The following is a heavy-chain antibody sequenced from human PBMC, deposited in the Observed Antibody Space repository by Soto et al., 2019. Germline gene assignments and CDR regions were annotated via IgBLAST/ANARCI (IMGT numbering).Heavy chain of an antibody. V-gene: IGHV3-21*01. Sequence: PGGSLRLSWAASGFTFSSYAMNWVRQTQEKGLEWVSSISSTSSYTHYSDSVKGRFTISRDNANNSLFLQMNSLRAEDTATYYCARDLALAGNYWGQGVLVTVSS. CDR3: ARDLALAGNY. D-gene: IGHD6-19*01. CDR2: ISSTSSYT. J-gene: IGHJ4*02. CDR1: GFTFSSYA.